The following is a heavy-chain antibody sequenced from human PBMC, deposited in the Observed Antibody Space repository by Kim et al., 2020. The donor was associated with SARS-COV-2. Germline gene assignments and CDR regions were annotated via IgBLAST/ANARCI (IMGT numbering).Heavy chain of an antibody. CDR2: MNPNSGNT. D-gene: IGHD3-3*01. V-gene: IGHV1-8*01. Sequence: ASVKVSCKASGYTFTSYDINWVRQATGQGLEWMGWMNPNSGNTGYAQKFQGRVTMTRNTSISTAYMELSSLRSEDTAVYYCARGPNTIFGGSYMDVWGKGTTVTVSS. CDR1: GYTFTSYD. CDR3: ARGPNTIFGGSYMDV. J-gene: IGHJ6*03.